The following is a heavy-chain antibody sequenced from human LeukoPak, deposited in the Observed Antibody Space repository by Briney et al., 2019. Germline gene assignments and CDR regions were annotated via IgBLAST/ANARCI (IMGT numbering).Heavy chain of an antibody. V-gene: IGHV4-61*02. D-gene: IGHD5-12*01. CDR3: ARREWLRRSRGWFDP. CDR1: GGSISSGSYY. J-gene: IGHJ5*02. Sequence: SETLSLTCTVSGGSISSGSYYWSWIRQPAGKGLEWIGRIYTSGSTNYNPSLKSRVTISVDTSKNQFSLKLSSVTAADTAVYYCARREWLRRSRGWFDPWGQGTLVTVSS. CDR2: IYTSGST.